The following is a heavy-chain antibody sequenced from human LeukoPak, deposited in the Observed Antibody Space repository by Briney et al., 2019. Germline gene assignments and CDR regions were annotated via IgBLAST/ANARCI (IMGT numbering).Heavy chain of an antibody. V-gene: IGHV4-34*01. CDR1: GGSFSGYY. J-gene: IGHJ4*02. CDR3: ARAGWLQPLN. CDR2: INHSGST. Sequence: PSETLSLTCAVYGGSFSGYYWSWIRQPPGKGLEWIGEINHSGSTNYNPSLKSRVTISVDTSKNQFSLKLNSVTAADTAVYYCARAGWLQPLNWGQGTLVTVSS. D-gene: IGHD5-18*01.